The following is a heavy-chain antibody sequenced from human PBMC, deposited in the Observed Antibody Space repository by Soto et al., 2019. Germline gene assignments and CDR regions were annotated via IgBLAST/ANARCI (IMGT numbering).Heavy chain of an antibody. CDR3: TKHKSNNTPKQQTNNHNPHHTAIYYCAKDILYSDTSGCPSS. CDR1: GFTFSAYG. D-gene: IGHD3-22*01. V-gene: IGHV3-33*01. J-gene: IGHJ5*02. Sequence: QVQLVESGGGVVQPGRSLRLSCEASGFTFSAYGMHWVRQAPGKGLEWVAVIWHDSSNKYYADSVKGRFTISRDNSKKSHDTKKKHHTNTNKTQYTNTKHKSNNTPKQQTNNHNPHHTAIYYCAKDILYSDTSGCPSSWGQGTPVTVSS. CDR2: IWHDSSNK.